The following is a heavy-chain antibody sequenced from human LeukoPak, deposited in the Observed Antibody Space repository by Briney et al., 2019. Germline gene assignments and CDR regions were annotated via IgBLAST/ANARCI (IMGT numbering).Heavy chain of an antibody. V-gene: IGHV4-30-2*01. CDR1: GGSISSGGYY. CDR3: ARDISGSGGYMDV. CDR2: IYHSGST. Sequence: ASQTLSLTCTVSGGSISSGGYYWGWIRQPPGKGLEWIGYIYHSGSTYYNPSLKSRVTISVDRSKNQFSLKLSSVTAADTAVYYCARDISGSGGYMDVWGKGTTVTVSS. J-gene: IGHJ6*03. D-gene: IGHD1-26*01.